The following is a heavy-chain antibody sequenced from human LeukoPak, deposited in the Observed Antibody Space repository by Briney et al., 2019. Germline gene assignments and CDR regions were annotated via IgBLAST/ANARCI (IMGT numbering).Heavy chain of an antibody. CDR3: ASGITFGGVIVTGWFDH. J-gene: IGHJ5*02. CDR2: INPNSGGT. D-gene: IGHD3-16*02. CDR1: GYTFTGYY. V-gene: IGHV1-2*02. Sequence: ASVKVSCKASGYTFTGYYMHWVRQAPGQGLEWMGWINPNSGGTNYAQKFQGRVTMTRDTSISTAYMELSRLRSDDTAVYYCASGITFGGVIVTGWFDHWGQGTLVTVSS.